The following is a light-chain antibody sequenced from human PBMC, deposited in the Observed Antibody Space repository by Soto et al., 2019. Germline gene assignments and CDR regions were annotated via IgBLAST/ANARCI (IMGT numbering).Light chain of an antibody. J-gene: IGKJ4*01. CDR3: QQYDSLPT. CDR2: GAS. CDR1: QDITNY. Sequence: DIQMTQSPSSLSASVGDRVTITCQARQDITNYLNWYQQKPGKGPRLLIYGASNLETGVPSRFSGSGFGTDFSFTISSLQPEDFATYYCQQYDSLPTFGGGTKVELK. V-gene: IGKV1-33*01.